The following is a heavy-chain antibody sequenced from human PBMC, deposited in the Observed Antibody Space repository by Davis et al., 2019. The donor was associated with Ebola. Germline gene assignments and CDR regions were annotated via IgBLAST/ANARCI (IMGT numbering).Heavy chain of an antibody. CDR3: TRGYGWTDY. J-gene: IGHJ4*02. CDR2: IKQDGSEK. V-gene: IGHV3-7*03. CDR1: EFTFSSYW. Sequence: GESLKISCVASEFTFSSYWMSWVRQAPGKGPELVANIKQDGSEKYYVDSVKGRFTISRDNAKSSLYLQMNSLRAEDTAVYYCTRGYGWTDYWGQGTLVTVSS. D-gene: IGHD5-18*01.